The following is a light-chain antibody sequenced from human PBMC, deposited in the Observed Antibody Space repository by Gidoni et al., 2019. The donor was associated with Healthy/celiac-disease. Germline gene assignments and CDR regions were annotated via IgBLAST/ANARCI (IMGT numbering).Light chain of an antibody. CDR3: MQALQTPRT. Sequence: EIVITHSPLSLPVTPGEPASISCRSSQSLLHSNGYNYLDWYLQKPGQSPQLLVYLGSNRASGVPDRFSGSGSGSDFTLKISRVEAEDVGVYYCMQALQTPRTFGQGTKLEIK. J-gene: IGKJ2*01. CDR2: LGS. CDR1: QSLLHSNGYNY. V-gene: IGKV2-28*01.